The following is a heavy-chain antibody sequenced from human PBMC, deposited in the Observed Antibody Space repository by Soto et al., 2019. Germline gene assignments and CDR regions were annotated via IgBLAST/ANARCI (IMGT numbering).Heavy chain of an antibody. D-gene: IGHD3-10*01. CDR2: IIPIFGTA. CDR3: ARGSLRVREYYYYGMDV. Sequence: ASVKVSCKASGGTFSSYAISWVRQAPGQGLEWMGGIIPIFGTANYAQKFQGRVTITADKSTSTAYMELSSLRSEDTAVYYCARGSLRVREYYYYGMDVWGKGTRVTVPS. CDR1: GGTFSSYA. V-gene: IGHV1-69*06. J-gene: IGHJ6*04.